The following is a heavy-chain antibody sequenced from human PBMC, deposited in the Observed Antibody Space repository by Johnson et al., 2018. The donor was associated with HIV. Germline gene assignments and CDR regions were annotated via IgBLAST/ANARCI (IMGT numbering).Heavy chain of an antibody. CDR2: INSDGSST. J-gene: IGHJ3*02. CDR1: GFTFSSYW. CDR3: ARLRAEAQFDAFDI. V-gene: IGHV3-74*02. D-gene: IGHD5-24*01. Sequence: MQLVESGGGVVRPGGYLRLSCAASGFTFSSYWMHWVRQAPGKGLVWVSRINSDGSSTSYADSVKGRFTISRDNAKNTLYLQMNSLRAEDTALYYCARLRAEAQFDAFDIWGQGTMVTVSS.